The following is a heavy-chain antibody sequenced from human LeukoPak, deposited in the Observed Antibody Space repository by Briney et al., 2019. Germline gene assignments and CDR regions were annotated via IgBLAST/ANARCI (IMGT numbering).Heavy chain of an antibody. CDR2: INIDGGNT. V-gene: IGHV3-74*01. J-gene: IGHJ4*02. CDR3: VREDTPATANY. Sequence: PGGSLRLSCAASGFTFSGYWMHWVRQAPGKGLVWVSRINIDGGNTNYADSVKGRFTISRDNAKDTLYLQMNSLRAEDTAVYYCVREDTPATANYWGQGTLVTISS. D-gene: IGHD2-21*02. CDR1: GFTFSGYW.